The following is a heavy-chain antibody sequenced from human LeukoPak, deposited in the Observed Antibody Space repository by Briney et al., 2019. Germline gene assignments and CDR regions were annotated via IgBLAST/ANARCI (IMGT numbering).Heavy chain of an antibody. V-gene: IGHV4-34*01. Sequence: SETLSLTCAVYGGSFSGYYWGWIRQPPGKGLEWIGEINHSGSTNYNPSLKSRVTISVDTSKNQFSLKLSSVTAADTAVYYCARGDGGYSSSWTHPYNWFDPWGQGTLVTVSS. CDR1: GGSFSGYY. J-gene: IGHJ5*02. CDR3: ARGDGGYSSSWTHPYNWFDP. CDR2: INHSGST. D-gene: IGHD6-13*01.